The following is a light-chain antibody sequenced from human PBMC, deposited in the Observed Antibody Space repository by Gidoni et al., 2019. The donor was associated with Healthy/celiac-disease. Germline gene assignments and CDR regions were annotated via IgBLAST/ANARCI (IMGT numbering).Light chain of an antibody. CDR1: QSLLHSNGYNH. Sequence: DNVMTQSPLSLPVTPGEPASISCRSSQSLLHSNGYNHLDWYLPKPGQSPKLLIYFGSNRASGVPDRFSGSVSGTDVTLKISRVEAEDVGVYYCMQALQTPNTFGQXTKLEIK. CDR3: MQALQTPNT. V-gene: IGKV2-28*01. CDR2: FGS. J-gene: IGKJ2*01.